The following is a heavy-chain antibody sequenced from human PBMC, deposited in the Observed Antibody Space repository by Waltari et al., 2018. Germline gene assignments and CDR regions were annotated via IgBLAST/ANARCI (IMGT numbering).Heavy chain of an antibody. J-gene: IGHJ4*02. V-gene: IGHV1-69*12. CDR2: SIPIFGTA. Sequence: QVQLVQSGAEVKKPGSSVKVSCKASGGTFSSYAISWVRQAPGQGLEWMGGSIPIFGTANYAQEFQCRVTITADESTSTAYMELSSLRSEDTAVYYCARTTYYYDSSGYSPRDYFDYWGQGTLVTVSS. D-gene: IGHD3-22*01. CDR3: ARTTYYYDSSGYSPRDYFDY. CDR1: GGTFSSYA.